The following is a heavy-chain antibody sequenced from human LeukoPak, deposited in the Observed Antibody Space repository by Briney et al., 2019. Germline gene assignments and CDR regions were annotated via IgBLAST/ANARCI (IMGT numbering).Heavy chain of an antibody. CDR2: ISMVSSYI. V-gene: IGHV3-21*01. D-gene: IGHD6-19*01. Sequence: RGSLRLSCAVSGFTFSSYSINWVRPALEGGLGWVSSISMVSSYIYYTDSAKGRFTISRDNARNSLYLQMNSLRAQDTAVYYCARDLLIGYSSGFDYWGQGTLVTVSS. CDR1: GFTFSSYS. J-gene: IGHJ4*02. CDR3: ARDLLIGYSSGFDY.